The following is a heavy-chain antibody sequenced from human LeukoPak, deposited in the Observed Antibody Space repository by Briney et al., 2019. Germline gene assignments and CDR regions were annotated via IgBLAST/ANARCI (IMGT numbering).Heavy chain of an antibody. CDR1: GYNFISYY. D-gene: IGHD2-8*01. CDR3: AREDVVLVDAVRYYHYGMDV. Sequence: ASVKVPCKASGYNFISYYMHWVRQAPGQGLEWMGIINPSGGSTSYAQKFQDRVTMTRDTSTSTVYMELSSLKSEDTAVYYCAREDVVLVDAVRYYHYGMDVWGQGTTVTVSS. J-gene: IGHJ6*02. V-gene: IGHV1-46*01. CDR2: INPSGGST.